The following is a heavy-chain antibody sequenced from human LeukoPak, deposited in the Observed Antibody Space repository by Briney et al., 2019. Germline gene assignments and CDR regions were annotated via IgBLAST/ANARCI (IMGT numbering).Heavy chain of an antibody. CDR2: IRYDGSNK. J-gene: IGHJ4*02. CDR3: AKVVRYFGWSDEGGIDY. Sequence: GGSLRLSCAASGFTFSSYGMHWVRQAPGKGLEWVAFIRYDGSNKYYADSVKGRFTISRDNSKNTLYLQMNSLRAEDTAVYYCAKVVRYFGWSDEGGIDYWGQGTLVTVSS. CDR1: GFTFSSYG. D-gene: IGHD3-9*01. V-gene: IGHV3-30*02.